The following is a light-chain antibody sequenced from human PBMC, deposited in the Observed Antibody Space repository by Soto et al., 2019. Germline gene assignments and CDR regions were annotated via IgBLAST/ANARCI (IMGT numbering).Light chain of an antibody. CDR1: PTISSF. V-gene: IGKV1-5*03. J-gene: IGKJ1*01. Sequence: IPMTQSPSTMSVSXGDRVTISSRSSPTISSFVARYQQKPGTAPKVXXYKASTLKSGVPSRFSGSGSGTEFTRTISSLQPDDFATYYRQHYNSYSEAFGQGTKV. CDR2: KAS. CDR3: QHYNSYSEA.